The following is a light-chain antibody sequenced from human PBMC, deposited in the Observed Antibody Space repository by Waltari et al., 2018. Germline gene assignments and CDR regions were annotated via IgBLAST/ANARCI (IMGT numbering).Light chain of an antibody. V-gene: IGKV3-20*01. CDR2: DAI. CDR3: QQYDTSPQT. Sequence: EIVLTQSPGTLSLSPGERATLSCRASQSVSGRYLAWYQQKPGQAPRLLIYDAISRGTGISDRFSGSGSGTDFTLSINRLEPEDSAVYYCQQYDTSPQTFGQGTKVEI. J-gene: IGKJ1*01. CDR1: QSVSGRY.